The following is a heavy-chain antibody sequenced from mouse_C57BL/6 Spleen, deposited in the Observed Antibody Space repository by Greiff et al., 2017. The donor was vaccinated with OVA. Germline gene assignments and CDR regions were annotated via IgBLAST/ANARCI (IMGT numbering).Heavy chain of an antibody. D-gene: IGHD1-1*01. CDR1: GYTFTSYW. J-gene: IGHJ3*01. CDR2: IYPGNSDT. Sequence: VQLKESGTVLARPGASVKMSCKTSGYTFTSYWMHWVKQRPGQGLEWIGAIYPGNSDTSYNQKFKGKAKLTAVTSASTAYMELSSLTNEDSAVYYCTIITTVVAPSFAYWGQGTLVTVSA. V-gene: IGHV1-5*01. CDR3: TIITTVVAPSFAY.